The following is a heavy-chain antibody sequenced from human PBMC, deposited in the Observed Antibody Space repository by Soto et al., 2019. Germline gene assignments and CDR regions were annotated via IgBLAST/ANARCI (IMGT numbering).Heavy chain of an antibody. J-gene: IGHJ5*02. D-gene: IGHD3-16*01. Sequence: PSETLSLTCTVSGASISGFYWSWSRKSAVKGLEWIGRIYATGTTDYNPSLKSRVMMSADTSKKQFSLKLRSVTAADTAVYYCVRDGPKTLRAWFDTWGQGISVPVSS. CDR3: VRDGPKTLRAWFDT. V-gene: IGHV4-4*07. CDR1: GASISGFY. CDR2: IYATGTT.